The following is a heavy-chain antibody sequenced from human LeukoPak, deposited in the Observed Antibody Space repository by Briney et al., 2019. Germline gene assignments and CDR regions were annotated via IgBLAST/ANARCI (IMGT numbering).Heavy chain of an antibody. CDR2: IYYSGST. J-gene: IGHJ6*03. Sequence: SETLSLTCTVSGGSISSYYWSWIRQPPGKGLEWIGDIYYSGSTNYNPSLKSRVTISVDTSKNQFSLKLTSVTAADTAVYYCARVTAPFYYYDYMDAWGKGTTVTVSS. CDR3: ARVTAPFYYYDYMDA. CDR1: GGSISSYY. V-gene: IGHV4-59*01. D-gene: IGHD5-18*01.